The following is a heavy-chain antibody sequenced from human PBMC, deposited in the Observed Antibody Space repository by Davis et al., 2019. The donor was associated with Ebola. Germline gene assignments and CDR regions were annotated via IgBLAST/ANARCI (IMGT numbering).Heavy chain of an antibody. J-gene: IGHJ6*03. V-gene: IGHV3-7*01. CDR2: IKQDGSEK. Sequence: PGRSLRLSCAASGFTFSSYWMSWVRQAPGKGLEWVANIKQDGSEKYYVDSVKGRFTISRDNAKNSLYLQRNSLRAEDTAVYYCARPAIRVRYYYMDVWGKGTTVTVSS. CDR3: ARPAIRVRYYYMDV. D-gene: IGHD2-8*01. CDR1: GFTFSSYW.